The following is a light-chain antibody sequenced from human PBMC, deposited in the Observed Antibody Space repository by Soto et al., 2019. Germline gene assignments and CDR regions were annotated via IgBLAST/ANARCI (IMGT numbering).Light chain of an antibody. Sequence: QSLLSQPPSVCGAPGQRLTISCAGSISSIGAGYDVHWYQQLPGAAPKLLIYAKSNRPSGVPDRFSGSKSGTAASLAITGLQAEDVADYYCQSYDSSLYGYVFGSGTKVTVL. V-gene: IGLV1-40*01. CDR2: AKS. CDR1: ISSIGAGYD. CDR3: QSYDSSLYGYV. J-gene: IGLJ1*01.